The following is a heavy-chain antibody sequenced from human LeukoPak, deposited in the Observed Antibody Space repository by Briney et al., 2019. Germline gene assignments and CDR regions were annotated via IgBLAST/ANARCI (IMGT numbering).Heavy chain of an antibody. Sequence: PSETLSLTCTVSGGSVSSGSYYWSWIRQPPGKGLEWTGYIYYSGSTNYNPSLKSRVTISVDTSKNQFSLKLSSVTAADTAVYYCARDRSSSGYCSSTSCYDDAFDIWGQGTMVTVSS. CDR2: IYYSGST. J-gene: IGHJ3*02. V-gene: IGHV4-61*01. CDR3: ARDRSSSGYCSSTSCYDDAFDI. CDR1: GGSVSSGSYY. D-gene: IGHD2-2*03.